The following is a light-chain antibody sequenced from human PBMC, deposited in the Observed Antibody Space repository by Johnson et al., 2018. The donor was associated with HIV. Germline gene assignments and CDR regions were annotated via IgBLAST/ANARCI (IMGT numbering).Light chain of an antibody. Sequence: QSVLTQPPSVSAAPGQKVTISCSGSSSNIGNNYVSWYQHLPGTAPKLLIYENNKRPSGIPDRFSGSKSGTSATMGITGLQTGDEADHYCGTWDSSLSAGGVFGTGTKVTVL. CDR1: SSNIGNNY. J-gene: IGLJ1*01. CDR3: GTWDSSLSAGGV. CDR2: ENN. V-gene: IGLV1-51*02.